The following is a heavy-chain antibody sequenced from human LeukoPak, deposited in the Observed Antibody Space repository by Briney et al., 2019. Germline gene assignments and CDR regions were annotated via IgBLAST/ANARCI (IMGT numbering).Heavy chain of an antibody. V-gene: IGHV1-24*01. CDR3: ATPNSRWELLYFQH. J-gene: IGHJ1*01. D-gene: IGHD1-26*01. CDR2: FDPEDGET. CDR1: GYTLTELS. Sequence: ASVKVSCKVSGYTLTELSMHWVRQAPGKGLEWMGGFDPEDGETIYAQKFQGRVTTTEDTSTDTAYMELSSLRSEDTAVYYCATPNSRWELLYFQHWGQGTLVTVSS.